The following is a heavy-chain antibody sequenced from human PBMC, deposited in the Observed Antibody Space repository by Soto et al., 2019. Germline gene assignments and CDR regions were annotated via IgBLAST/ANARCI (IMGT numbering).Heavy chain of an antibody. Sequence: SVKVSCKASGGTFSSYAISWVRQAPGQGLEWMGGIIPIFGTANYAQKFQGRVTITADKSTSTAYMELSSLRSEDTAVYYCARSVVVVAAILDAFDIWGQGTMVTVS. CDR1: GGTFSSYA. CDR2: IIPIFGTA. J-gene: IGHJ3*02. V-gene: IGHV1-69*06. D-gene: IGHD2-15*01. CDR3: ARSVVVVAAILDAFDI.